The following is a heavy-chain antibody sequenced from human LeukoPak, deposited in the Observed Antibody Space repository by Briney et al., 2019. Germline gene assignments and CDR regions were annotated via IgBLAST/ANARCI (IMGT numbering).Heavy chain of an antibody. D-gene: IGHD5-24*01. J-gene: IGHJ4*02. V-gene: IGHV1-8*01. CDR1: GYTFTSYD. CDR2: MNPNSGNT. CDR3: ARGLRWRWLQSYFDY. Sequence: ASVKVSCKASGYTFTSYDINWVRQATGQGLEWMGWMNPNSGNTGYAQKFQDRVTMTRNTSISTAYMELSSLRSEDTAVYYCARGLRWRWLQSYFDYWGQGTLVTVSS.